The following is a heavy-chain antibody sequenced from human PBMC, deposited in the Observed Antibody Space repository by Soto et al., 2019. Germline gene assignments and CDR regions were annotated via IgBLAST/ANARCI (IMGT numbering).Heavy chain of an antibody. CDR2: IYYSGST. V-gene: IGHV4-59*01. J-gene: IGHJ6*02. Sequence: SETLSLTCTVSGGSTSSYYWSWIRQPPGKGLEWIGYIYYSGSTNYNPSLKSRVTISVDTSKNQFSLKLSSVTAADTAVYYCARDRGYSYGRYYYYGMDVWGQGTTVTVSS. D-gene: IGHD5-18*01. CDR3: ARDRGYSYGRYYYYGMDV. CDR1: GGSTSSYY.